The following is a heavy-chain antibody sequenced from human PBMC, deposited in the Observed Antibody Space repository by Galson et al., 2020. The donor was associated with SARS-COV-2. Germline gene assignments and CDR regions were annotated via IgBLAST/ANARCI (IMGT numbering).Heavy chain of an antibody. CDR2: IYSEGSST. Sequence: GGSLRLSCEASGFTFSSYWMHWVRQAPGKGLVWVSRIYSEGSSTSYADSVKGRFTISGDNAKNTLYLQMNSLRAEDTAGYYCARGDMGNDYFDYWGQGTLVTVSS. CDR1: GFTFSSYW. CDR3: ARGDMGNDYFDY. J-gene: IGHJ4*02. V-gene: IGHV3-74*01. D-gene: IGHD7-27*01.